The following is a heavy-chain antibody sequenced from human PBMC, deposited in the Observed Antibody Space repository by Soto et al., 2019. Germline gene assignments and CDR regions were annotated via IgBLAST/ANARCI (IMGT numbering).Heavy chain of an antibody. CDR3: AKRRGAGGHFDY. J-gene: IGHJ4*02. CDR1: GFTFSSYA. Sequence: DVQLLESGGGLVQPEGSLRLSCAASGFTFSSYAMGWVRQGPGKGLEWVAVVSIGGSTHYAGSVRGRFTISRDHSKNPLSLQMNSLTAEDTAVYFCAKRRGAGGHFDYWGQGALVTVSS. D-gene: IGHD2-15*01. V-gene: IGHV3-23*01. CDR2: VSIGGST.